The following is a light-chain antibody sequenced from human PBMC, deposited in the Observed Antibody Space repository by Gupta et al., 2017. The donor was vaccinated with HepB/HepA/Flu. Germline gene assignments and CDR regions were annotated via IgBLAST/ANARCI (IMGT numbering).Light chain of an antibody. CDR3: AVWDDSLNGVV. V-gene: IGLV1-44*01. Sequence: QSVLTQPPSASETPGQRVSISCSGSSSNIERNNVHWYQQLPGTAPKLLIYRNNQRPSGVPDRFSDSRSGTSASLAISGLQSEDEADYYCAVWDDSLNGVVFGGGTKLTVL. CDR1: SSNIERNN. J-gene: IGLJ2*01. CDR2: RNN.